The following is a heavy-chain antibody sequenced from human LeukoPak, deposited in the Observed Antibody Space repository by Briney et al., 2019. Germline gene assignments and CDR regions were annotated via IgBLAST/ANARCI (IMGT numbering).Heavy chain of an antibody. D-gene: IGHD5-18*01. CDR3: TRRPGDTAIQGLDC. V-gene: IGHV5-51*01. CDR2: IYPRDSDT. Sequence: GESLQISCKGSGYSFTSHWIGWVRQMPGKGLEWMGIIYPRDSDTRYSRSFQGQVTISADKSINTAYLQWSRLEASDTAMFYCTRRPGDTAIQGLDCWGQGTLVIVSS. CDR1: GYSFTSHW. J-gene: IGHJ4*02.